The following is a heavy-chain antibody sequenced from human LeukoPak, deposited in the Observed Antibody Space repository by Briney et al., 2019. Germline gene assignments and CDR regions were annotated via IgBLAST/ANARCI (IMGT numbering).Heavy chain of an antibody. CDR1: GGSLSGDY. CDR3: ARDRGRNGGFDY. D-gene: IGHD3-16*01. J-gene: IGHJ4*02. V-gene: IGHV4-59*01. Sequence: PSETLSLTRTVSGGSLSGDYWSWIRQPPGKGLEWVGCIYYSGITNYNPSLKSRVTISVDTSKNHFSLKLSSVTAADTAVYYCARDRGRNGGFDYWGQGTLVTVFS. CDR2: IYYSGIT.